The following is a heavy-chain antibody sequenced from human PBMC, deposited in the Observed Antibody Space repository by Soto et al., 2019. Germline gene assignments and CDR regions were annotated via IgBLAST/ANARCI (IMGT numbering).Heavy chain of an antibody. CDR2: IYYSGST. V-gene: IGHV4-39*01. Sequence: QLQLQESGPGLVKPSETLSLTCTVSGGSISSSSYYWGWIRQPPGKGLEWIGSIYYSGSTYYNPSLKSRVTISVDTSKNQFSLKLSSVTAADTAVYYCARHGRQQLVRWGNWFDPWGQGTLVTVSS. CDR3: ARHGRQQLVRWGNWFDP. J-gene: IGHJ5*02. D-gene: IGHD6-13*01. CDR1: GGSISSSSYY.